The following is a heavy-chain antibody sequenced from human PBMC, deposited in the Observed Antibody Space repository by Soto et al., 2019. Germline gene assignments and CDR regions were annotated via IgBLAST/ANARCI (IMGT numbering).Heavy chain of an antibody. D-gene: IGHD3-9*01. CDR1: GGSISSYY. CDR2: IYYSGST. V-gene: IGHV4-59*01. J-gene: IGHJ5*02. CDR3: ARFDAQYWFDP. Sequence: QVQLQESGPGLVKPSETLSLTCTVSGGSISSYYWSWIRQPPGKGLEWIGYIYYSGSTNYNPSLKSRVTISVDTSKNQFSLKLSSVTAADTAVYYCARFDAQYWFDPWGQGTLVTVSS.